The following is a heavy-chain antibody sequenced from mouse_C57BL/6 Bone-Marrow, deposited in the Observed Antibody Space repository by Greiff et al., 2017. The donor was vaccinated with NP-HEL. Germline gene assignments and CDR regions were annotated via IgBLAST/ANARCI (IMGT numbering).Heavy chain of an antibody. CDR3: ARESSDGYSGGFAY. Sequence: VQLQESGPGLVAPSQSLSITCTVSGFSLTSYGVDWVRQSPGKGLEWLGVIWGVGSTNYNSALKSRLSISKDNSKSQVFLKMNSLQTDDTAMYYCARESSDGYSGGFAYWGQGTLVTVSA. CDR2: IWGVGST. J-gene: IGHJ3*01. D-gene: IGHD2-3*01. CDR1: GFSLTSYG. V-gene: IGHV2-6*01.